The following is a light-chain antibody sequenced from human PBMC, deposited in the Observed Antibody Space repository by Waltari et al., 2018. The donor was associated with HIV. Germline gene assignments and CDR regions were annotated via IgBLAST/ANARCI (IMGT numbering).Light chain of an antibody. CDR3: AAWDDSLDGHVL. CDR1: SSNIGKNP. V-gene: IGLV1-44*01. J-gene: IGLJ2*01. Sequence: QSVLTQPPSASGTPGQRVTISCSGSSSNIGKNPVNWYQQLPGTAPKLLIYSSNLRPSGVPDRFSGSKSGTSASRAISGLQSEDEADYFCAAWDDSLDGHVLFGGGTKLTVL. CDR2: SSN.